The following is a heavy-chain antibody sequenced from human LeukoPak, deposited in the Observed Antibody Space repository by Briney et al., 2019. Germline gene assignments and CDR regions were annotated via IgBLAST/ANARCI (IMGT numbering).Heavy chain of an antibody. J-gene: IGHJ4*02. CDR2: IWYDGSNK. CDR1: GFTLSSYG. V-gene: IGHV3-33*06. Sequence: TGGSRGFSCAASGFTLSSYGMPWVRQVPGKGQEWVAVIWYDGSNKYYADSVKGRFTISRDNSKNTLYLQMNSLRAEDTAIYYCVKHISTWFDYWGQGTLVTVSS. D-gene: IGHD2-2*01. CDR3: VKHISTWFDY.